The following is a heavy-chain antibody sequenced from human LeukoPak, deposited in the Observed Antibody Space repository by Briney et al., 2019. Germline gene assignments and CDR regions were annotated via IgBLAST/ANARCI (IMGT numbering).Heavy chain of an antibody. CDR1: GGTFSSYA. D-gene: IGHD3-3*01. Sequence: GASVTVSFTASGGTFSSYAISWGRQAPGQGLEWMGGIIPIFGTANYAQKFQGRVTITTDESTSTAYMELSSLRSEDTAVYYCAARYTIFGVVTPHYYMDVWGKGTTVTVSS. J-gene: IGHJ6*03. V-gene: IGHV1-69*05. CDR2: IIPIFGTA. CDR3: AARYTIFGVVTPHYYMDV.